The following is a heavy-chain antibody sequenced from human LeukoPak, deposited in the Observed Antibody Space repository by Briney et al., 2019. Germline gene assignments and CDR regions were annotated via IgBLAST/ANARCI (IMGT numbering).Heavy chain of an antibody. J-gene: IGHJ4*02. D-gene: IGHD5-18*01. CDR1: GFTFSSYS. CDR3: ARGAPDTAMDY. V-gene: IGHV3-21*01. Sequence: GGSLRLSCAASGFTFSSYSMNWVRQAPGKGLEWVSSISSSSSYIYYADSVQGRFTNSKDNAKNSLYLQMNSLRAEDTAVYYCARGAPDTAMDYWGQGTPVTVSS. CDR2: ISSSSSYI.